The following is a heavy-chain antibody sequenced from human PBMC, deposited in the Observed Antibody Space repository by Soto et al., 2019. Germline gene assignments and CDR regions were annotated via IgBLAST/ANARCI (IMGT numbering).Heavy chain of an antibody. CDR2: INHSGST. CDR3: ARFAVYDFWSGYYTGRYYFDY. CDR1: GGAFRGLY. J-gene: IGHJ4*02. Sequence: SSEPTSLTCGGFGGAFRGLYWGWGRPPPGEGVGGIWEINHSGSTNYNPSLKSRVTISVDTSKNQFSLKLGSVTAADTAVYYCARFAVYDFWSGYYTGRYYFDYCGQGTLVPVSS. D-gene: IGHD3-3*01. V-gene: IGHV4-34*01.